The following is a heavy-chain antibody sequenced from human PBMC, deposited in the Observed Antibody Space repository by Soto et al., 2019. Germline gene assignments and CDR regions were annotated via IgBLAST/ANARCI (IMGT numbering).Heavy chain of an antibody. J-gene: IGHJ4*02. V-gene: IGHV1-69*01. D-gene: IGHD3-10*01. CDR3: ERTNRGVVLFDY. Sequence: QVQLVQSGAEVKKPGSSVKVSCKASGGTFSSYAISWVRQAPGQGLEWMGGIIPIFGTANYAQKFQGRVTITADECTSTAYTELRSLRSEDTAVSCCERTNRGVVLFDYWGQGTLVTVSS. CDR1: GGTFSSYA. CDR2: IIPIFGTA.